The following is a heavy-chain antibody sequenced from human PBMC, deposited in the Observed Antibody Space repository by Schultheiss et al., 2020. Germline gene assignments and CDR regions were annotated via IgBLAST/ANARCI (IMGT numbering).Heavy chain of an antibody. V-gene: IGHV4-59*12. CDR1: GGSISSYY. Sequence: SETLSLTCTVSGGSISSYYWSWIRQPPGKGLEWIGYIYYSGSTNYNPSLKSRVTISVDTSKNQFSLKLSSVTAADTAVYYCARDNAFYNWNYYYYYMDVWGKGTTVTVSS. D-gene: IGHD1-20*01. J-gene: IGHJ6*03. CDR2: IYYSGST. CDR3: ARDNAFYNWNYYYYYMDV.